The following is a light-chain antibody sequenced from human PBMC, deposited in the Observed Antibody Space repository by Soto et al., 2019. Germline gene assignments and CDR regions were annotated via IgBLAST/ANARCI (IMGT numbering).Light chain of an antibody. CDR3: CSYAGSSTYV. J-gene: IGLJ1*01. Sequence: QSALTQPDSVSGSPGQSITISCTGTSSDVGTYNLVSWYQHHPGKAPKLMIYEGSKRPSGVSNRFSGSKSGNTASLTISGLQAEDEADYYCCSYAGSSTYVFGTGTKLTVL. CDR1: SSDVGTYNL. CDR2: EGS. V-gene: IGLV2-23*01.